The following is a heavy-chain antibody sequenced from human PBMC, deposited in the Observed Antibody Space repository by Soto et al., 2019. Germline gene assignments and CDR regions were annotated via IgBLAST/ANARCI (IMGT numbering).Heavy chain of an antibody. D-gene: IGHD3-10*01. CDR1: GGTFNTYE. V-gene: IGHV1-69*19. CDR3: AREVQVHTPAFVY. J-gene: IGHJ4*02. CDR2: ISPMFGAA. Sequence: QVQLVQSGAEMKTPGSSVKVSCQSSGGTFNTYEMNWVRQAPGQGPEWMGDISPMFGAANYAPKFQGRVTITADESTGTSYMQLSSLTSEDTALYFCAREVQVHTPAFVYWGQGTLVTVSS.